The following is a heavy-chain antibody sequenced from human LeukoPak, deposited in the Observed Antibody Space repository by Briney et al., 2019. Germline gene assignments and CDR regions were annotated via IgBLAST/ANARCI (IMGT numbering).Heavy chain of an antibody. CDR3: AGALPFDY. J-gene: IGHJ4*02. Sequence: GGSLRLFCAPSGFTFSSYSMSWVRHAPGGGLEWVSSISSSSSYIYYADSGEGRFTLSTVNGKPSLYLQMNSLRTEDLCVSYCAGALPFDYWGQGTLVTVSS. CDR2: ISSSSSYI. CDR1: GFTFSSYS. D-gene: IGHD3-16*02. V-gene: IGHV3-21*01.